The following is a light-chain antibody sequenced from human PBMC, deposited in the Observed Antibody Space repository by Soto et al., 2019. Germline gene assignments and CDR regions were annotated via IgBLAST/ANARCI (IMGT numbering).Light chain of an antibody. CDR1: QSISSS. Sequence: DIRMTQSPSSLSASVGDGVTITRRASQSISSSLNWYQQKPGKAPKLLIYTASSLQSGVPSRFSGSGSGTGFTLTIRSLQPEDFATYYCQQSYSTLYTFGQGTKLEIK. V-gene: IGKV1-39*01. J-gene: IGKJ2*01. CDR2: TAS. CDR3: QQSYSTLYT.